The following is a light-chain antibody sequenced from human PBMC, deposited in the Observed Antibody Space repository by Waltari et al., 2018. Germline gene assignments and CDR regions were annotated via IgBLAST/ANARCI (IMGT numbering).Light chain of an antibody. CDR3: SSRNGRADQVV. CDR2: GKD. J-gene: IGLJ3*02. V-gene: IGLV3-19*01. CDR1: SLSTSY. Sequence: SSELTQDPGVSVALGQTFTITCQGDSLSTSYATWYQLKPGQAPVLVIYGKDKRPSGIPDRISGYSSGTTSSLTITGAQAEDEADYYCSSRNGRADQVVFAGGTKVTVL.